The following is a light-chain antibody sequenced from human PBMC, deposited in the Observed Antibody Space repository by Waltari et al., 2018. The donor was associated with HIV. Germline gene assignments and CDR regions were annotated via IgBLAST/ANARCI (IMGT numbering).Light chain of an antibody. CDR3: QQTYSMPLPT. CDR2: AAS. CDR1: QNIGSY. V-gene: IGKV1-39*01. J-gene: IGKJ4*01. Sequence: DIQMTQSPSTLSASVGDRVTMTCRASQNIGSYLNWYQQKSGNAPEVLIYAASSLQSGVPPRFSGSGSGTDFTLTITSLQPEDFATYFCQQTYSMPLPTFGGGTTVEIK.